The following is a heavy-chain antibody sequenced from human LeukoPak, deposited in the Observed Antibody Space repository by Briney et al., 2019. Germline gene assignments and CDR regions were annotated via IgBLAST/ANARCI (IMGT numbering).Heavy chain of an antibody. J-gene: IGHJ5*02. V-gene: IGHV3-7*03. Sequence: PGGSLRLSCVASGFTFSSYWMTWVRQAPEKGLEWVANIKQDGSEKYYVDSVKGRFTISRDNAKNSLYLQMNSLRVEDTAVYYCATSTLNWFDPWGQGTLVTVSS. CDR3: ATSTLNWFDP. CDR1: GFTFSSYW. CDR2: IKQDGSEK.